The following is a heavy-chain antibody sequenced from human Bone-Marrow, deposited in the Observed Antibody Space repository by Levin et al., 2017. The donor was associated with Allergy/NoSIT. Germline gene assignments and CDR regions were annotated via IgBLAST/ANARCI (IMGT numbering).Heavy chain of an antibody. CDR1: GVSINNYF. J-gene: IGHJ6*02. V-gene: IGHV4-59*01. D-gene: IGHD6-19*01. Sequence: PSETLSLTCNVSGVSINNYFWSWIRQPPGKGLEWIGYIYSTASSSYNHSLKNRVTMSIETSKNQVSLKLRSVTAPETAVYYCARAGDWESSVWYGTKAYAMEFWGQGTTVTVSS. CDR3: ARAGDWESSVWYGTKAYAMEF. CDR2: IYSTASS.